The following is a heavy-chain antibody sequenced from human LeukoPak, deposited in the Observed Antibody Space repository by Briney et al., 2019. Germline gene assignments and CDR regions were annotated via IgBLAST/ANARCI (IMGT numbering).Heavy chain of an antibody. J-gene: IGHJ5*02. CDR3: ARSYGSGSPPWFDP. D-gene: IGHD3-10*01. CDR2: XSAYNGNT. Sequence: ASVKVSCKASGYTFTSYGISWVRQAPGQGLEWXXXXSAYNGNTNYAQKLQGRVTMTTDTSTSTAYMELRSLRSDDTAVYYCARSYGSGSPPWFDPWGQGTLVTVSS. V-gene: IGHV1-18*04. CDR1: GYTFTSYG.